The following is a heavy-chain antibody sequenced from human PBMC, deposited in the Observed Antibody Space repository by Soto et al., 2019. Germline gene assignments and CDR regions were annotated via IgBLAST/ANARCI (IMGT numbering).Heavy chain of an antibody. J-gene: IGHJ5*02. CDR3: ARRSSGHYGWGIEEYTWFDP. CDR2: IYYSGST. Sequence: QVQLQESGPGLVKPSDTLSLTCAVSGYSISSSNWWGWIRQPPGKGLEWIGYIYYSGSTYYNPSLKSRVTMAVDSSETQFSLKLSSVTAVDAAVYYCARRSSGHYGWGIEEYTWFDPWGQGTLVTVSS. CDR1: GYSISSSNW. D-gene: IGHD3-10*01. V-gene: IGHV4-28*01.